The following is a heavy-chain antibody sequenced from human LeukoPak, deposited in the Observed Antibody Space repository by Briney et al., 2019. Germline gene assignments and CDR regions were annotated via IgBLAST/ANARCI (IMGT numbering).Heavy chain of an antibody. D-gene: IGHD2-2*01. Sequence: ASVNVSCKTSVYTFTTYGVSWVRQAPGQGLEWMGWVSGYTGNTNYAQRFHGRVTMTTDTTTSTVYMELTSLRSDDTAVYYCARGEVSASLYYFDFWGQGTLVTVS. V-gene: IGHV1-18*01. CDR1: VYTFTTYG. CDR3: ARGEVSASLYYFDF. J-gene: IGHJ4*02. CDR2: VSGYTGNT.